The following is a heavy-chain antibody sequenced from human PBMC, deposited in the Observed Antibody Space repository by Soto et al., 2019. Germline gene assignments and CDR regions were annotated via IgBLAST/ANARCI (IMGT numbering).Heavy chain of an antibody. J-gene: IGHJ2*01. CDR1: GYKFTSYD. CDR2: INPASGNT. D-gene: IGHD3-16*01. Sequence: QVQLVQSGAEVKKPGASVKVSCKASGYKFTSYDISWVRQAAGQGPEWVGWINPASGNTGYAHEIQGRVIMTRDTSTGTVYMELTSLRSEDTAVYYCVRSKISHWYFDLWGRGTLVTV. V-gene: IGHV1-8*01. CDR3: VRSKISHWYFDL.